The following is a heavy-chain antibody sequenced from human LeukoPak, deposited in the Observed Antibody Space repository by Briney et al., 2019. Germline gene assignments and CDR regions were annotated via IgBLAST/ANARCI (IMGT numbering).Heavy chain of an antibody. CDR3: AKDPAGEYSSSSGLNWFDP. V-gene: IGHV3-48*01. CDR2: VSTSSSTI. D-gene: IGHD6-6*01. Sequence: PGGSLRLSCVASGFTFSNYNMNWVRQAPGKGLEWVSYVSTSSSTIFYANSVKGRFTISRDNSKNTLYLQMNSLRAEDTAVYYCAKDPAGEYSSSSGLNWFDPWGQGTLVTVSS. J-gene: IGHJ5*02. CDR1: GFTFSNYN.